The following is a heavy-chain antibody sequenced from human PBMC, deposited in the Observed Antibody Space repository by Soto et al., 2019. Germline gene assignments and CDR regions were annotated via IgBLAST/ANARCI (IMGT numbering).Heavy chain of an antibody. CDR2: IYHSGST. J-gene: IGHJ2*01. V-gene: IGHV4-30-2*01. CDR1: GGSISSGGYS. Sequence: QLQLQESGSGLVKPSQTLSLTCAVSGGSISSGGYSWSWIRQPPGKGLEWIGYIYHSGSTYYNPSLKSRFTISVDRYKHQFSLKLSSVTAADTAVYCCARAYGYFDLWGRGTLVTVSS. D-gene: IGHD2-8*01. CDR3: ARAYGYFDL.